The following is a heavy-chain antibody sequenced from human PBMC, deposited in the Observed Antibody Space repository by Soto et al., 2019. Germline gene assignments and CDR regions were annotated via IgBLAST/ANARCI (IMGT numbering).Heavy chain of an antibody. V-gene: IGHV3-30*18. J-gene: IGHJ4*01. CDR1: GFTFSSYG. CDR3: AKVASYDSSGGYFDS. CDR2: ISYDGSNK. Sequence: GGSLRLSCAASGFTFSSYGMHWVRQAPGKGLEWVAVISYDGSNKYYADSVKGRFTISRDNSKNTLYLQMNSLRAEDTAVYYCAKVASYDSSGGYFDSWGHGTLVAVSS. D-gene: IGHD3-22*01.